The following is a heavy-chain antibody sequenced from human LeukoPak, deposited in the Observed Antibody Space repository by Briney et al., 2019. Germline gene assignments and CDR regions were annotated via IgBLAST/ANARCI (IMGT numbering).Heavy chain of an antibody. J-gene: IGHJ4*02. Sequence: PGRSLRLSCAASGFTFSSYGMHWVRQAPGKGLEWVAVISYDGSNKYYADSVKGRFTISRDNSKNTLYLQMNSLRAEDTALYYCVRNLAVAGTCFDSWGQGTLVTVSS. D-gene: IGHD6-19*01. CDR3: VRNLAVAGTCFDS. V-gene: IGHV3-30*03. CDR1: GFTFSSYG. CDR2: ISYDGSNK.